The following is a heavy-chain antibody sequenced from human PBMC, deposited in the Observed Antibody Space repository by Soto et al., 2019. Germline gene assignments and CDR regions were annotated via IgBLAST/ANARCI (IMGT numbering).Heavy chain of an antibody. CDR2: ISSSSSTI. D-gene: IGHD4-17*01. J-gene: IGHJ3*02. CDR3: ARDRGYGVAFDI. V-gene: IGHV3-48*01. CDR1: GFTFSSYS. Sequence: EVQLVESGGGLVQPGGSLRLSCAASGFTFSSYSMNWVRQAPGKGLEWVSYISSSSSTIYYASSVKGRFTISRDNAKNSLYLQMNSLRAEDTAVYYCARDRGYGVAFDIWGQGTMVTVSS.